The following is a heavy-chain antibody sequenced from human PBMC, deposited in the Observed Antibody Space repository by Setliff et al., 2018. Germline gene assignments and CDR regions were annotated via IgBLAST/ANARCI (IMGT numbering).Heavy chain of an antibody. CDR1: GGTFSSNA. D-gene: IGHD6-19*01. CDR3: ASEGSGWYAGEF. J-gene: IGHJ4*02. V-gene: IGHV1-69*13. CDR2: IIPMFETA. Sequence: SVKVSCKASGGTFSSNAISWVRQAPGQGLEWMGGIIPMFETAIYAQTFQGRVTITADEFTTTAYMELSSLTSADTAVHYCASEGSGWYAGEFWGQGTQVTVSA.